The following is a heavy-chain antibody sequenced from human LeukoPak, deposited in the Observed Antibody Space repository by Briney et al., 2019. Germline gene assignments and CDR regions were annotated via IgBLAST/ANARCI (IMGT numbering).Heavy chain of an antibody. CDR3: ASVRRGGDSRYFDS. CDR1: GFTFTDYF. D-gene: IGHD2-21*02. V-gene: IGHV3-11*01. Sequence: GGSLRLSCAASGFTFTDYFLGWIRQAPGKGLDWVSHISRQGDTIEYADSVKGRFTISRDNAKNSLYLQMHPLTVEHTAVYFCASVRRGGDSRYFDSWGQGALVTVSS. CDR2: ISRQGDTI. J-gene: IGHJ4*02.